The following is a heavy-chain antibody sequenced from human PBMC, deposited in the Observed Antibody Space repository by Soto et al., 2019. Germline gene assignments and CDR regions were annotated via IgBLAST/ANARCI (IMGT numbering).Heavy chain of an antibody. CDR1: GFTFSSYG. D-gene: IGHD1-26*01. Sequence: QVQLVESGGGVVQPGRSLRLSCAASGFTFSSYGMHWVRQAPGKGLEWVAVISYDGSNKYYADSVKGRFTISRDNSKNTLYLQMNSLRAEDRDVYYCAKDSHPYSGRPFPLDYWGQGTLVTVSS. CDR2: ISYDGSNK. CDR3: AKDSHPYSGRPFPLDY. J-gene: IGHJ4*02. V-gene: IGHV3-30*18.